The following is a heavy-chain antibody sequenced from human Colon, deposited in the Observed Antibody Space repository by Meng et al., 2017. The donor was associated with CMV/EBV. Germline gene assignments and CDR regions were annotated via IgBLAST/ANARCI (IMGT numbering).Heavy chain of an antibody. CDR2: IVGGGGSRT. D-gene: IGHD2-15*01. V-gene: IGHV3-23*01. CDR1: GFTFDNYA. J-gene: IGHJ6*02. CDR3: AKREYCSGSSCYTLNYYYYAVDV. Sequence: SWATSGFTFDNYAMSWVRQAPGKGLEWVSAIVGGGGSRTYYADSVKGRFTISRDNSKSTLYLQINSPRVEDTAVYYCAKREYCSGSSCYTLNYYYYAVDVWGQGTTVTVSS.